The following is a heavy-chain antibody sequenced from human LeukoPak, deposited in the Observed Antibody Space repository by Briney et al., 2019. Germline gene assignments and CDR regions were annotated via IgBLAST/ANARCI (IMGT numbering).Heavy chain of an antibody. D-gene: IGHD1-14*01. CDR1: GFSLSTSGVG. Sequence: SGPTLVQPTQTLTLTCTFSGFSLSTSGVGVGWIRQPPEKAPEWLAVIYWDDDKRYSPSLKSRLTITKVTSNNQVVLIMTNMDPVDTATYYCAHRRSGNNWNHGDVDYWGQGSLVTVSS. CDR2: IYWDDDK. CDR3: AHRRSGNNWNHGDVDY. J-gene: IGHJ4*02. V-gene: IGHV2-5*02.